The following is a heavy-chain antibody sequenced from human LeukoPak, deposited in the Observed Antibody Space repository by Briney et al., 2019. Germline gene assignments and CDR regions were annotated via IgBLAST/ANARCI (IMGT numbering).Heavy chain of an antibody. CDR1: GGSFSGYY. CDR2: INHSGST. V-gene: IGHV4-34*01. CDR3: ARDRSSLDAFDI. Sequence: PSETLSLTCAVYGGSFSGYYWSWIRQPPGKGLEWIGEINHSGSTNYNPSLKSRVTISVDTSKNQFSLKLSSVTAADTAVYYCARDRSSLDAFDIWGQGTMVTVSS. J-gene: IGHJ3*02. D-gene: IGHD6-13*01.